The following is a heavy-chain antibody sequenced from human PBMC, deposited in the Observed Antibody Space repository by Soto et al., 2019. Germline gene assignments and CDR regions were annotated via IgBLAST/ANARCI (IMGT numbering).Heavy chain of an antibody. D-gene: IGHD6-13*01. Sequence: EVPLVESGGGLVQPGGSLRLSCAVSGFTFSRYWMHWVRQAPGKGLLWVSRINTDGSTTNYADSVEGRFTISRDNAKNTLYLQMNSLRGEDTAEYYCVRGTSNWYGIDYWGQGTFVTVSS. CDR1: GFTFSRYW. V-gene: IGHV3-74*01. J-gene: IGHJ4*02. CDR2: INTDGSTT. CDR3: VRGTSNWYGIDY.